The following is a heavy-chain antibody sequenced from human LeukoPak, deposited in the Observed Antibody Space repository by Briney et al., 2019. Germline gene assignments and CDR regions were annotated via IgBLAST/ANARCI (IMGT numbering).Heavy chain of an antibody. Sequence: GGSLRLSCAASGFTFSSYSMNWVRQAPGEGLEWVSYISSSSSTIYYEDSVKGRFTISRDNAKNSLYLQMNGLRAEDTAVYYCASGWFGPWGQGTLVTVSS. J-gene: IGHJ5*02. V-gene: IGHV3-48*04. CDR2: ISSSSSTI. CDR3: ASGWFGP. CDR1: GFTFSSYS.